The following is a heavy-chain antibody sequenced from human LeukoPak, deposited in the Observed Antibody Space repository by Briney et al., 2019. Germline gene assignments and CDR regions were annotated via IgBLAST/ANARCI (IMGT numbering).Heavy chain of an antibody. D-gene: IGHD3-16*01. CDR1: GYTLTSYA. CDR2: INTNTGNA. Sequence: GASVKVSCKASGYTLTSYAINWVRQAPGQGLEWMGWINTNTGNAAYAQGLTGRSVFSLDTSVSTAYLEISSLKAEDTAVYYCARPMGRYYYYGMDVWGQGTTVTVS. V-gene: IGHV7-4-1*02. J-gene: IGHJ6*02. CDR3: ARPMGRYYYYGMDV.